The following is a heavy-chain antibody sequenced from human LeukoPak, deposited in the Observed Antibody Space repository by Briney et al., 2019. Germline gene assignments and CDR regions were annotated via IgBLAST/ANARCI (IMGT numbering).Heavy chain of an antibody. V-gene: IGHV4-38-2*02. D-gene: IGHD4-17*01. CDR2: IYHSGST. CDR1: GYSISSGYY. J-gene: IGHJ4*02. Sequence: SETLSLTCTVSGYSISSGYYWGWIRQPPGKGLEWIGSIYHSGSTYYNPSLKSRVTIAVDKSKNQFSLKLSSVTAADTAVYYCARASHDYGDYSHFDYWGQGTLVTVSS. CDR3: ARASHDYGDYSHFDY.